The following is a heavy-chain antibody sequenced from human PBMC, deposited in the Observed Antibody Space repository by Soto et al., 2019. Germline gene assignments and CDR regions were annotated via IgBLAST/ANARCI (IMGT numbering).Heavy chain of an antibody. J-gene: IGHJ4*02. CDR2: ISANNGNT. CDR3: ARDGYFDH. Sequence: QVQLVQSGAEVKKPGDSVRVSCKASGYTFTSYGIGWVRQAPGQGLEWMGWISANNGNTKYAQKLQGRVTMTTDASTSAAYMELRSLRSDDAAVYYCARDGYFDHWGQGTLVTVSS. V-gene: IGHV1-18*01. CDR1: GYTFTSYG.